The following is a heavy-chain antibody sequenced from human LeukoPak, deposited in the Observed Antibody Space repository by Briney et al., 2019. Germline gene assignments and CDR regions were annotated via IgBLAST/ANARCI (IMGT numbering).Heavy chain of an antibody. CDR3: ARDLYSGYDSFYYHYYMDV. V-gene: IGHV3-7*01. CDR1: GFTFSSYW. D-gene: IGHD5-12*01. Sequence: GGSLRLSCAASGFTFSSYWMSWVRQAPGKGLEWVANIKQDGSEKYYVDSVKGRFTISRDNAKNSLYLQMNSLRAEDTAVYYCARDLYSGYDSFYYHYYMDVWGKGTTVTVSS. CDR2: IKQDGSEK. J-gene: IGHJ6*03.